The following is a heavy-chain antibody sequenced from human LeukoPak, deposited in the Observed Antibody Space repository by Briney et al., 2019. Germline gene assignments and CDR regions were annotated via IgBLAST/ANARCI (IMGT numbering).Heavy chain of an antibody. CDR3: AKNWGTHGFEVLDY. Sequence: GGSLRLSCAASGFPFSTYSMSWVRQVPGKGLEWVSAVSGSGSNTYYEDSVKGRFTISRDNSKNTLFLQMNSLRAEDTAIYYCAKNWGTHGFEVLDYWGQGTLVTVSS. D-gene: IGHD7-27*01. CDR1: GFPFSTYS. CDR2: VSGSGSNT. V-gene: IGHV3-23*01. J-gene: IGHJ4*02.